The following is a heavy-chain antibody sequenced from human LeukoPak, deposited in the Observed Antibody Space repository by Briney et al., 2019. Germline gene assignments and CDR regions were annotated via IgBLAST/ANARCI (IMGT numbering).Heavy chain of an antibody. V-gene: IGHV3-21*01. CDR3: ARDQGYGSGSLNYYYGMDV. Sequence: GGSLRLSCAASGFTFSSYSMNWVRQAPGKGLEWVSSISSSSSYIYYADSVKGRFTISRDNAKNSLYLQMNSLRAEDTAVYYCARDQGYGSGSLNYYYGMDVWGQGTTVTVSS. CDR2: ISSSSSYI. J-gene: IGHJ6*02. D-gene: IGHD3-10*01. CDR1: GFTFSSYS.